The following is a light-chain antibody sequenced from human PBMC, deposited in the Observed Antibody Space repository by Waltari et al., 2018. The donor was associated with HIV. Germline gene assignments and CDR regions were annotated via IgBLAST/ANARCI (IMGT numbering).Light chain of an antibody. CDR3: SSYTTTNTII. CDR1: SSDLGAYEY. CDR2: DVF. J-gene: IGLJ2*01. Sequence: QSALTQPASVSGSPGQSITISCTGTSSDLGAYEYVSWYRQHPDNAPQLLIYDVFYRPSGVSHRFSGSKSGNTASLTISGLQAEDEAVYSCSSYTTTNTIIFGGGTKLTVL. V-gene: IGLV2-14*03.